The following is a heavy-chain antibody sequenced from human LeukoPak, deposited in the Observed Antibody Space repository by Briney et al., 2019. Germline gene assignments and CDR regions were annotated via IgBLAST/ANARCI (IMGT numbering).Heavy chain of an antibody. CDR2: INHSGST. Sequence: SETLSLTCAVYGGSFSGYYWSWIRQPPGKGLEWIGEINHSGSTNYNPSLKSRVTISVDTSKNQFSLKLSSVTAADTAVYYCASGSGVLWFDPWGQGTLVTVSS. CDR3: ASGSGVLWFDP. D-gene: IGHD2-15*01. CDR1: GGSFSGYY. J-gene: IGHJ5*02. V-gene: IGHV4-34*01.